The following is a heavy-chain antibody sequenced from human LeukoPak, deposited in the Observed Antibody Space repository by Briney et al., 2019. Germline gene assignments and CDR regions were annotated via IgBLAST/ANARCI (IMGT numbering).Heavy chain of an antibody. CDR1: GKAFTSYG. J-gene: IGHJ4*02. D-gene: IGHD6-13*01. CDR3: ARGQQPPNICFFDY. V-gene: IGHV1-18*01. CDR2: ISVHNGIT. Sequence: GASAEVPRKASGKAFTSYGLRWLRQAPGQGLEWMGWISVHNGITKYALKFQGQVTMTTDTSTNTAYVELRSLRSDDTAVYYCARGQQPPNICFFDYWGQKTGHPLL.